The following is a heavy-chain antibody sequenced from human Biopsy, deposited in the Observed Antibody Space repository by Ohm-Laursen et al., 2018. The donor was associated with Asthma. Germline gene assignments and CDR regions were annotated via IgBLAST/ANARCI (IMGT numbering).Heavy chain of an antibody. Sequence: SSVKVSCKASGGTFSSYAISWVRQAPGQGLEWMGGIIPIFGIANYAQKFQGRVTITADKSTSTAYMELSSLRSEDTAVYYCAREMRAGRGNAFDIWGQGIMVTVSS. J-gene: IGHJ3*02. D-gene: IGHD6-19*01. V-gene: IGHV1-69*17. CDR1: GGTFSSYA. CDR3: AREMRAGRGNAFDI. CDR2: IIPIFGIA.